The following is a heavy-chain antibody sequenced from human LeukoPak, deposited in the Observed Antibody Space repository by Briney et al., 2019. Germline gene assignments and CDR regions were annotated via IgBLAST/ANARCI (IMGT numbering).Heavy chain of an antibody. Sequence: SETLSLTCTVSNGSISSSAYYWGWVRQSPGKGLQWIGSVYFSGITYYNESLKSRLTISVDKSNNQFSLKVRSVTAADTAVYYCARASVLLSADYWGQGILVIVSA. CDR1: NGSISSSAYY. CDR2: VYFSGIT. V-gene: IGHV4-39*07. J-gene: IGHJ4*02. CDR3: ARASVLLSADY. D-gene: IGHD3-10*01.